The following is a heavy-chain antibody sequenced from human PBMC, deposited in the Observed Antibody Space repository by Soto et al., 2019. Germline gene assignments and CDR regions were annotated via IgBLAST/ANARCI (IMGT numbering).Heavy chain of an antibody. V-gene: IGHV1-69*13. CDR1: GGTFSSYA. CDR2: IIPIFGTA. Sequence: ASVKVSCKASGGTFSSYAISWVRQAPGQGLEWMGGIIPIFGTANYAQKFQGRVTITADESTSTAYMELSSLRSEDTAVYYCASIQVTGTTDYYYYGMDVWRQGTTVTVSS. J-gene: IGHJ6*02. CDR3: ASIQVTGTTDYYYYGMDV. D-gene: IGHD1-7*01.